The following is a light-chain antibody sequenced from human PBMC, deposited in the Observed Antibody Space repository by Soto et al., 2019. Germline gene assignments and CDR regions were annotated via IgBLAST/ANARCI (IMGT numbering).Light chain of an antibody. CDR3: AAWDDSLRAVV. J-gene: IGLJ2*01. Sequence: QSVLTQLPSASGTPGQRVTISCSGSRSNIGTYTVNWYQQLPGTAPTLLIYRNHQRPSGVPDRFSGSKSGTSASLAISGPQSEDEADYYCAAWDDSLRAVVFGAGTQLTVL. CDR1: RSNIGTYT. V-gene: IGLV1-44*01. CDR2: RNH.